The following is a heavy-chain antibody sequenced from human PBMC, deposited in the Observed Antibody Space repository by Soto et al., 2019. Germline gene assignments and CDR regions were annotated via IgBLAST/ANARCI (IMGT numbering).Heavy chain of an antibody. CDR1: GFTFSSYG. CDR2: ISYDGSNK. V-gene: IGHV3-30*18. CDR3: AKDGSSGYGGGYFDY. J-gene: IGHJ4*02. D-gene: IGHD6-13*01. Sequence: QVQLVESGGGVVQPGRSLRLSCAASGFTFSSYGMHWVRQAPGKGLEWVAVISYDGSNKYYADSVKGRFTISRDNSKNTLYLQMNGLRAEDTAVYYCAKDGSSGYGGGYFDYWGQGTLVTVSS.